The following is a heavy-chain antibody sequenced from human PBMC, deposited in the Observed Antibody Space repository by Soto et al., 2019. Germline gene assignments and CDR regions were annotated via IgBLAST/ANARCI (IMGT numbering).Heavy chain of an antibody. D-gene: IGHD3-3*01. V-gene: IGHV1-69*01. Sequence: HGLEWLGGTIPIFGTASYAQQFQGRVTITADESTSTAYMELSSLRSEDTAVYYCARGGKRFLEWLKGYYYGMDVWGQGTTVTVSS. CDR2: TIPIFGTA. J-gene: IGHJ6*02. CDR3: ARGGKRFLEWLKGYYYGMDV.